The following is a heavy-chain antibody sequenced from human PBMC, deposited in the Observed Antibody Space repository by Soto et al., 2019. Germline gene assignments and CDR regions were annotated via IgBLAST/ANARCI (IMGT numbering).Heavy chain of an antibody. D-gene: IGHD3-10*01. Sequence: QVQLVESGGGVVQPGRSLRLSCAASGFTFSNYGMHWVRQAPGKGLEWVAVIWYDGSNKYYADSVKGRFTISRDNSENTLYLQMHSLSAEDTAVYYCARTYYFGSGSRHGDYWGQGTLVTVSS. V-gene: IGHV3-33*01. CDR1: GFTFSNYG. CDR3: ARTYYFGSGSRHGDY. J-gene: IGHJ4*02. CDR2: IWYDGSNK.